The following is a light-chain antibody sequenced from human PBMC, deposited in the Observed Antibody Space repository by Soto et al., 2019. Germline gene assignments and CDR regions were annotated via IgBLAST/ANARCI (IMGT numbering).Light chain of an antibody. CDR2: EVS. V-gene: IGLV2-14*01. J-gene: IGLJ2*01. Sequence: QSALTQPASVSGSPGQSITISCTGTSSDVGGYNYVSWYQQHPGKAPKLMNYEVSNRPSGVSNRFSGSKSGNTASLTISGLQAEDEADYYCSSYTSSLVVVFGGGTKLTVL. CDR1: SSDVGGYNY. CDR3: SSYTSSLVVV.